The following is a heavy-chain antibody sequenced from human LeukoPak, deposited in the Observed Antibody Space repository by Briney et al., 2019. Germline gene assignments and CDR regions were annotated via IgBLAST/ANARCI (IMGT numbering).Heavy chain of an antibody. Sequence: GGSLRLSCAASGFTFSSYSMNWVRQAPGKGLEWVSYISSSSTIYYADSVKGRFTISRNNSKNTLYLQMNSLRAEDTAVYYCAKDRNAVVVVAAPIDYWGQGTLVTVSS. J-gene: IGHJ4*02. V-gene: IGHV3-48*01. CDR3: AKDRNAVVVVAAPIDY. D-gene: IGHD2-15*01. CDR1: GFTFSSYS. CDR2: ISSSSTI.